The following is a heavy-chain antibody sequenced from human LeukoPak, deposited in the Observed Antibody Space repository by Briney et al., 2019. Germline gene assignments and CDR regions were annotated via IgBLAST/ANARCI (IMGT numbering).Heavy chain of an antibody. V-gene: IGHV3-7*04. Sequence: GGSLRLSCVASGSPFSSYWMTWVRKAPGKGLEWVANIKQDGSKKSYVDSVKGRFTISRDNAKNSLYLQMNSLRAEDTAIYYCTRVGYIDEGIDYWGQGTLVTVSS. J-gene: IGHJ4*02. CDR1: GSPFSSYW. D-gene: IGHD5-24*01. CDR2: IKQDGSKK. CDR3: TRVGYIDEGIDY.